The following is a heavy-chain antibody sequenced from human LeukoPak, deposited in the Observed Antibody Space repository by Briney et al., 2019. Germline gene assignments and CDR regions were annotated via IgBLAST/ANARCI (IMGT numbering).Heavy chain of an antibody. V-gene: IGHV3-7*01. Sequence: GGSLRLSCAASGFAFSGYWMTWVRQAPGQGLEWVANLRPDGSDKYYADSVKGRFTISRDNAKNSLYLQMNGLRADDTAIYYRARDAYDDASESWGQGTLVTVSS. CDR1: GFAFSGYW. J-gene: IGHJ5*02. CDR2: LRPDGSDK. D-gene: IGHD3-3*01. CDR3: ARDAYDDASES.